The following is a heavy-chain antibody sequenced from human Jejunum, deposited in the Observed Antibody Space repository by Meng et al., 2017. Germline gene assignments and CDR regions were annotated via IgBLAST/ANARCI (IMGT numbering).Heavy chain of an antibody. CDR3: ARDRGATYSFDY. V-gene: IGHV1-3*01. CDR2: INAGIGDT. Sequence: QGHRVQSGAEVTKPGASVKVSCKASGYTFINNALHWMRQAPGQSLEWVGWINAGIGDTKYSQNLQGRVTITRDTSASTTYMELRSLKSEDTATYYCARDRGATYSFDYWGQGTLVTVSS. CDR1: GYTFINNA. D-gene: IGHD1-26*01. J-gene: IGHJ4*02.